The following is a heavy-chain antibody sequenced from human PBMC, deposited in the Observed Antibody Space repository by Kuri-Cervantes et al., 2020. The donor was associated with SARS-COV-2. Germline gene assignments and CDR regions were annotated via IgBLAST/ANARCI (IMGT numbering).Heavy chain of an antibody. Sequence: KVSCKVSGNTLTELPLHWVRQGSGKGLEWVGRVRGKANNYATAYAASVKGRFTISRDDSKNMAYLQMNSLKTEDTAVYYCTTLIDYWGQGALVTVSS. CDR2: VRGKANNYAT. CDR1: GNTLTELP. CDR3: TTLIDY. J-gene: IGHJ4*02. V-gene: IGHV3-73*01.